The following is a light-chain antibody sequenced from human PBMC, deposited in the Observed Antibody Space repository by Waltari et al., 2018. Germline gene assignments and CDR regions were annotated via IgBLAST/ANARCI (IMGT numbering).Light chain of an antibody. Sequence: QSALTQPPSVSGSPGQSVTISCTGTSSAVGSYNRVSWYQQPPDTAPKLIIYEVSDRPSGVPDRFSGSKSANTAFLTISGLQAEDEADYFCSSYTSSSTWVFGTGTKVTVL. CDR3: SSYTSSSTWV. CDR1: SSAVGSYNR. CDR2: EVS. J-gene: IGLJ1*01. V-gene: IGLV2-18*02.